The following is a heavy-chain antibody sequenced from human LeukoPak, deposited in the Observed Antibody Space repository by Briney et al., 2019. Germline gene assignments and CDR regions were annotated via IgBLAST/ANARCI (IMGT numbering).Heavy chain of an antibody. V-gene: IGHV3-23*01. Sequence: GGSLRLSCAASGFTFSSYAMHWVRQAPGKGLEWVSAISGSGGSTYYADSVKGRFTISRDNSKNTLYLQMNSLRAEDTAVYYCAKDSTVVTPSYWYFDLWGRGTLVTVSS. CDR1: GFTFSSYA. CDR2: ISGSGGST. D-gene: IGHD4-23*01. J-gene: IGHJ2*01. CDR3: AKDSTVVTPSYWYFDL.